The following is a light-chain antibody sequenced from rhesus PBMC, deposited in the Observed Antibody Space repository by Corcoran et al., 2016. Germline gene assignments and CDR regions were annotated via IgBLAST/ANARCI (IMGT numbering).Light chain of an antibody. CDR1: QNIYSN. CDR2: AAS. J-gene: IGKJ4*01. Sequence: DIQMTQSPSALSASVGDRVTISCRASQNIYSNLAWYQQKPGKAPKLLIYAASSLQPGIPSRFSGSGSGTDFILTISSLQPEDSAAYYCQHYYDNPLTFGGGTRVELK. CDR3: QHYYDNPLT. V-gene: IGKV1S12*01.